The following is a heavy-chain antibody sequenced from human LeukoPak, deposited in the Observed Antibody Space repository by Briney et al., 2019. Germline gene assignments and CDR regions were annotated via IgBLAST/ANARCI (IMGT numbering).Heavy chain of an antibody. CDR3: ARDQWELSNYYYYYMDV. D-gene: IGHD1-26*01. J-gene: IGHJ6*03. V-gene: IGHV3-48*01. CDR1: GFTFSSYS. Sequence: GGSLRLSCAASGFTFSSYSMNWVRQAPGKGLEWVSYISSSSSTIYYADSVKGRFTISRDNAKNSLYLQMNSLRAEDTAVYYCARDQWELSNYYYYYMDVWGKGTTVTVSS. CDR2: ISSSSSTI.